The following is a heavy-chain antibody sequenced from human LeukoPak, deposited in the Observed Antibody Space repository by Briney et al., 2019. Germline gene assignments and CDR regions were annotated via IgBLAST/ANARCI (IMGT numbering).Heavy chain of an antibody. Sequence: GGSLRLSCTASGFAFDSYAMYWVRQAPGKGLEWVSGIFGSGGSAHYADSVKGRFTISRDNSKNTVYLEMNSPGVEDTAVYYCAKTTVGYSSGRFPGWPADYWGQGTLVTVSS. CDR1: GFAFDSYA. D-gene: IGHD2-15*01. CDR2: IFGSGGSA. V-gene: IGHV3-23*01. J-gene: IGHJ4*02. CDR3: AKTTVGYSSGRFPGWPADY.